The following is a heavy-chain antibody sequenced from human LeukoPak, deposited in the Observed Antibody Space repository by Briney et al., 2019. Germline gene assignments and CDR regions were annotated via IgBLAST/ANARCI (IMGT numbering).Heavy chain of an antibody. CDR2: IYYSGST. V-gene: IGHV4-39*01. J-gene: IGHJ4*02. CDR3: ARRAYDFWSGYYQYYFDY. Sequence: PSETLSLTCTVSGGSISSSSYYWGWIRQPPGKGLEWIGSIYYSGSTYYNPSLKSRATISVDTSKNQFSLKLSSVTAADTAVYYCARRAYDFWSGYYQYYFDYWGQGTLLTVSS. CDR1: GGSISSSSYY. D-gene: IGHD3-3*01.